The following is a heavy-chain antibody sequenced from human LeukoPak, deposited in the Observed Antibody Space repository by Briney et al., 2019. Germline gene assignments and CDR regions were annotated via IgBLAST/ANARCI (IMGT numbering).Heavy chain of an antibody. CDR2: VDHTGST. CDR1: DDSITMYY. CDR3: ARGRVSSSTWYSTYYYYFYMDV. J-gene: IGHJ6*03. Sequence: PSETLSLTCSVSDDSITMYYWNWIRQPPGKGLEWIGYVDHTGSTNFNPSLNGRVSISRDTSKNLFSLRLRSVTAADTAVYFCARGRVSSSTWYSTYYYYFYMDVWGKGTTVTVSS. D-gene: IGHD4-11*01. V-gene: IGHV4-59*01.